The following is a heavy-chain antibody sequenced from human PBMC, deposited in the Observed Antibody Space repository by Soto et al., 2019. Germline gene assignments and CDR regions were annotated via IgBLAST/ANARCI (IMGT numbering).Heavy chain of an antibody. CDR1: GFTFSSLW. CDR2: INQDGSEK. V-gene: IGHV3-7*05. D-gene: IGHD3-16*02. CDR3: ATRVLDRCFSRCCRAHFDY. Sequence: GGSLRLSCAASGFTFSSLWMSWVRQAPGKGLEWVANINQDGSEKNYVDSVKGRFTTSRDNAKNSLHLQMNSLRAEDTAVYYCATRVLDRCFSRCCRAHFDYWGQGTLVTVSS. J-gene: IGHJ4*02.